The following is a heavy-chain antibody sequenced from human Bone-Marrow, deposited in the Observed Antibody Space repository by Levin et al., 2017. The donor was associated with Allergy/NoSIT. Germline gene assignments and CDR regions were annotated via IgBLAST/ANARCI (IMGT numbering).Heavy chain of an antibody. D-gene: IGHD6-19*01. J-gene: IGHJ4*02. Sequence: GESLKISCAGFGFTFSSYWMSWVRQAPGKGLEWVANIKQDGSERYYVDSVKGRFTISRDNAKNSLFLQMNSLRAEDTAVYYCARDHRPVAGTPPFGYWGQGTLVTVSS. V-gene: IGHV3-7*01. CDR3: ARDHRPVAGTPPFGY. CDR1: GFTFSSYW. CDR2: IKQDGSER.